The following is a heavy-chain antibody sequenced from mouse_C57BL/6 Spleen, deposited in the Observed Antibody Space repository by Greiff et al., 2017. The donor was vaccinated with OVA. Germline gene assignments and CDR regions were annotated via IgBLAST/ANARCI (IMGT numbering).Heavy chain of an antibody. CDR2: IDPSDSYT. CDR1: GYTFTSYW. CDR3: ARGYDYDGFAY. J-gene: IGHJ3*01. V-gene: IGHV1-69*01. Sequence: VQLQQPGAELVMPGASVKLSCKASGYTFTSYWMHWVKQRPGQGLEWIGEIDPSDSYTNYNQKFKGKSTLTVDKSSSTAYMQLSSLTSEDSAVYYCARGYDYDGFAYWGQGTLVTVSA. D-gene: IGHD2-4*01.